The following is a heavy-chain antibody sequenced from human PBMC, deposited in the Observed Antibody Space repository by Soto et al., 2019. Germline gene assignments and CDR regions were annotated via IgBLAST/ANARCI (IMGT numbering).Heavy chain of an antibody. J-gene: IGHJ3*02. V-gene: IGHV3-23*01. CDR1: GFTFSSYA. CDR2: ISGSGGST. D-gene: IGHD3-9*01. Sequence: PGGSLRLSCAASGFTFSSYAMSWVRQAPGKGLEWVSAISGSGGSTYYADSVKGRFTISRDNSKNTLYLQMNSLRAEDTAVYYCAGPSIHDILTGFPDAFDIWGQGTMVTVSS. CDR3: AGPSIHDILTGFPDAFDI.